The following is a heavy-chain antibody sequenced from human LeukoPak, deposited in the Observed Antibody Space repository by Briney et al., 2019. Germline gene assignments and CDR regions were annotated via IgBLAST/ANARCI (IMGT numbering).Heavy chain of an antibody. CDR2: IYTSGST. CDR1: GGSISSGSYY. V-gene: IGHV4-61*02. Sequence: SQTLSLTCTVSGGSISSGSYYWNWIRQPAGKGLEWIGRIYTSGSTNYNPSLKSRVTISVDTSKNQFSLKLSSVTAADTAVYYCARRRRGDYGRGYFDYWGQGTLVTVSS. J-gene: IGHJ4*02. CDR3: ARRRRGDYGRGYFDY. D-gene: IGHD4-17*01.